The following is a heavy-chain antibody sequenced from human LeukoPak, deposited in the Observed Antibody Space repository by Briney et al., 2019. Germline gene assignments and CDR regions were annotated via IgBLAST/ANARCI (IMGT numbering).Heavy chain of an antibody. CDR2: IKEDGSEK. CDR1: GFTFSNSW. CDR3: AVYNWNSKRDFDY. D-gene: IGHD1-7*01. V-gene: IGHV3-7*03. J-gene: IGHJ4*02. Sequence: PGGSLTLSCAVSGFTFSNSWMGWVRQDPGHALERVANIKEDGSEKYYMDSVEGRFTITRANAKNSLFLQMNSLRAEDTAVYYCAVYNWNSKRDFDYWGQGTLVTVSS.